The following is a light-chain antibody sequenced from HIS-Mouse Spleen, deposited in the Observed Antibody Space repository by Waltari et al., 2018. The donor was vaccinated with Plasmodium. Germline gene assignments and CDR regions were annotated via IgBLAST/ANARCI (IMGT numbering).Light chain of an antibody. CDR2: YYSDSDK. V-gene: IGLV5-37*01. CDR1: SDINVGSYN. J-gene: IGLJ3*02. CDR3: MIWPSNASGV. Sequence: QPVLTQPPSSSASPGESARLTCTLPSDINVGSYNIYWYQQQPGSPPRYLLYYYSDSDKGQGSGVPSRCSGSKDASANTGILLISGLQSEDEADYYCMIWPSNASGVFGGGTKLTVL.